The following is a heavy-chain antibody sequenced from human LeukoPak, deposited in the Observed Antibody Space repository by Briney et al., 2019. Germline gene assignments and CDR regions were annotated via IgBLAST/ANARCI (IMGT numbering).Heavy chain of an antibody. CDR3: ARDQAATNTQVRFCLD. J-gene: IGHJ4*02. D-gene: IGHD3-9*01. CDR2: ISAYNGNT. V-gene: IGHV1-18*01. Sequence: ASVKVSFKAPGYTFTSYGISWVRQAPGQGLEWMGWISAYNGNTNFAQKLQGRVTMTTDTSTSTAYMDLRSLRSDDTAVYYCARDQAATNTQVRFCLDWGQGTLVTVSS. CDR1: GYTFTSYG.